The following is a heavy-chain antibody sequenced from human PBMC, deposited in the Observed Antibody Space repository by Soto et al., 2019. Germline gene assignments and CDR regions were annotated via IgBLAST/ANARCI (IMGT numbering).Heavy chain of an antibody. D-gene: IGHD3-9*01. CDR1: GYTFTSYG. CDR3: AREPPSDILTGYYRPQPYYAMDV. Sequence: ASVKVSCKASGYTFTSYGISWVRQAPGQGLEWMGWISAYNGNTNYAQKLQGRVTMTTDTSTSTAYMGLRSLRSDDTAVYYCAREPPSDILTGYYRPQPYYAMDVWGQGTPVTVSS. V-gene: IGHV1-18*04. CDR2: ISAYNGNT. J-gene: IGHJ6*02.